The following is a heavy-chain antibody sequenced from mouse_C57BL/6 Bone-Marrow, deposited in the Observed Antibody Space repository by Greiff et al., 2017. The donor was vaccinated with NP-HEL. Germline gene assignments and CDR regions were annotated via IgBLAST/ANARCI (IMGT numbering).Heavy chain of an antibody. J-gene: IGHJ2*01. CDR2: INYDGSST. CDR3: ARASLDDFDY. CDR1: GFTFSDYY. D-gene: IGHD4-1*01. V-gene: IGHV5-16*01. Sequence: EVKVVESEGGLVQPGSSMKLSCTASGFTFSDYYMAWVRQVPEKGLEWVANINYDGSSTYYLDPLKSRFIISRDNAKNILYLQMSSVKSEDTATYYCARASLDDFDYWGQGTTLTVSS.